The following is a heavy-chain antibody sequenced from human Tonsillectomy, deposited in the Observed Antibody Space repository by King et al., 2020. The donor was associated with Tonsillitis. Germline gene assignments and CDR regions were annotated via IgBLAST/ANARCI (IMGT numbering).Heavy chain of an antibody. CDR3: ARLSYDRSGYYYYDS. Sequence: QLVQSGGGLVQPGGSLRLSCVASGFTFSSYTMNWVRQAPGKGLEWVSAIRGSGDSTYYADSVKGRITISRANSKNTLFLQMNSLRAEDTAIYYCARLSYDRSGYYYYDSWGQGTLVTVSS. D-gene: IGHD3-22*01. CDR2: IRGSGDST. J-gene: IGHJ4*02. V-gene: IGHV3-23*04. CDR1: GFTFSSYT.